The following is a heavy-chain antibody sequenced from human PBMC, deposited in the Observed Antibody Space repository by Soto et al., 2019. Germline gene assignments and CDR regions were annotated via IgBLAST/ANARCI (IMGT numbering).Heavy chain of an antibody. CDR1: GGSISSGDYY. J-gene: IGHJ4*02. CDR3: ARTLYGDYAGDAKDDY. V-gene: IGHV4-30-4*01. CDR2: IYYSGTA. D-gene: IGHD4-17*01. Sequence: QVQLQESGPGLVKPSQTLSLTCTVSGGSISSGDYYWSWIRQSPGKGLEWIGYIYYSGTAYYSPSLKSRLAISVDTSKNQFSLKLTSVTAADTAVYYCARTLYGDYAGDAKDDYWGQGTLVTVSS.